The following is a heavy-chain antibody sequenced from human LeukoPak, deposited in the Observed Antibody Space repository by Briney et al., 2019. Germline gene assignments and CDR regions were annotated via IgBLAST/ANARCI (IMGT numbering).Heavy chain of an antibody. D-gene: IGHD3-22*01. Sequence: GGSLRLSCAASGFTFSSYEMTWVRQAPGKGLEWVSYISTSGSTIYYADSVKGRFTIFRDNAKNSLYLQMNSLRAEDTAVYYCARDPRDSSGYYQSFDYWGQGTLVTVSS. V-gene: IGHV3-48*03. J-gene: IGHJ4*02. CDR1: GFTFSSYE. CDR3: ARDPRDSSGYYQSFDY. CDR2: ISTSGSTI.